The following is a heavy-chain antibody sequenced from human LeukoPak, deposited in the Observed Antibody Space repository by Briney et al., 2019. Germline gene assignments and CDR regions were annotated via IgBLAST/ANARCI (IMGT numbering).Heavy chain of an antibody. CDR3: ASYYDFWSGYRY. D-gene: IGHD3-3*01. J-gene: IGHJ4*02. CDR1: GGSISSSSDY. Sequence: SETLSLTCTVSGGSISSSSDYWGWIRQPRGKGLEWIGSIYYSGSAYYNPSLKSRVTVSVDTSKNLFSLKLSSVTAADTAVYYCASYYDFWSGYRYWGQGTLVTISA. CDR2: IYYSGSA. V-gene: IGHV4-39*07.